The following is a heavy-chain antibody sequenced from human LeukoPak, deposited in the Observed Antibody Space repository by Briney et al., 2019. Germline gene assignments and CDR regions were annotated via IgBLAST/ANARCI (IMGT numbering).Heavy chain of an antibody. V-gene: IGHV4-34*01. J-gene: IGHJ6*03. CDR3: ARRRGYAAAAGTYSYYYYYYMDV. D-gene: IGHD6-13*01. Sequence: SETLSLTCAVYGGSFSGYYWSWIRQPPGKGLEWIGEINHSGSTNYNPSLKSRVTISADTSKNQFSLKLSSVTAADTAVYYCARRRGYAAAAGTYSYYYYYYMDVWGKGTTVTVSS. CDR2: INHSGST. CDR1: GGSFSGYY.